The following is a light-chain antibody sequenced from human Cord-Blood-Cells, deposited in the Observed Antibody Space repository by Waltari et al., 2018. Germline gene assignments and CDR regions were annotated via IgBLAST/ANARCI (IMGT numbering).Light chain of an antibody. V-gene: IGKV3-20*01. J-gene: IGKJ1*01. CDR3: QQYGSSPWT. Sequence: TLSLSPGERATLSCRASQSVSSSYLAWYQQKPGQAPRLLIYGASSRATGIPDRFSGSGSGTDFTLTISRLEPEDFAVYYCQQYGSSPWTFGQGTKVEIK. CDR2: GAS. CDR1: QSVSSSY.